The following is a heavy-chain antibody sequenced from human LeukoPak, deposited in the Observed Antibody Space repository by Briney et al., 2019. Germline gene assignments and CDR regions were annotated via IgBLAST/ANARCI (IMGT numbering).Heavy chain of an antibody. CDR2: ISGSGGGT. D-gene: IGHD4-17*01. CDR3: AKDQGYMTTVTRVSFDI. J-gene: IGHJ3*02. V-gene: IGHV3-23*01. CDR1: GFTFSSIA. Sequence: GGSLRLSCAASGFTFSSIAMSWVRQAPDKGLEWVSTISGSGGGTYYADSVKGRFTISRDNSKNTPYLQMNSLRAEDTAVYYCAKDQGYMTTVTRVSFDIWGQGTMVTVSS.